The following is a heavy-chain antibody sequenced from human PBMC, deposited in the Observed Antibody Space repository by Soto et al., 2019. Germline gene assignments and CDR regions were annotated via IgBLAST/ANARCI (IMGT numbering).Heavy chain of an antibody. CDR2: ISSDGQTK. D-gene: IGHD6-19*01. CDR1: GFSFSTFG. V-gene: IGHV3-30*18. Sequence: GGSLRLSCVASGFSFSTFGIHWVRQAPGKGLEWVGVISSDGQTKYYADSVKGRFTISRDNSKSTLYLQMDSLRPEDTAVYYCAKEIAVAGDLDYWGHGTLVTVSS. J-gene: IGHJ4*01. CDR3: AKEIAVAGDLDY.